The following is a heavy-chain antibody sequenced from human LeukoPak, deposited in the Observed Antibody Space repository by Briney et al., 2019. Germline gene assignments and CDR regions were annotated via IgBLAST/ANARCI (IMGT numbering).Heavy chain of an antibody. J-gene: IGHJ4*02. CDR1: GYTFTGYY. Sequence: ASVKVSCKASGYTFTGYYMHWVRQAPGQGLEWMGWINPNSGGTNYAQKFQGRATMTRDTSISTAYMELSRLRSDDTAVYYCARGSMRGYDSSGSFDYWGQGTLVTVSS. D-gene: IGHD3-22*01. CDR3: ARGSMRGYDSSGSFDY. CDR2: INPNSGGT. V-gene: IGHV1-2*02.